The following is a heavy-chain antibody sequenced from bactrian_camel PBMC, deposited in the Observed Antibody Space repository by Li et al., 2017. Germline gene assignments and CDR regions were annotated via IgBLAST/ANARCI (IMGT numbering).Heavy chain of an antibody. D-gene: IGHD6*01. CDR2: IGTDGSA. V-gene: IGHV3S53*01. CDR1: GYIRSRRR. CDR3: AATSLYDGSCPTQALRRQFNY. J-gene: IGHJ4*01. Sequence: QVQLVESGGGSVQAGGSLRLSCTASGYIRSRRRMGWFRQAPGKEREGVATIGTDGSALYANSVLGRFTISKDNAKNTLYLQMNSLKPEDSAMYYCAATSLYDGSCPTQALRRQFNYWGQGTQVTVS.